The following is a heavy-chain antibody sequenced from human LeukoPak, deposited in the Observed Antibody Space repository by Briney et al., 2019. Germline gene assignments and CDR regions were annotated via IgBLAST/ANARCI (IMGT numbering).Heavy chain of an antibody. V-gene: IGHV4-59*12. J-gene: IGHJ4*02. D-gene: IGHD6-13*01. CDR1: GGSISSYY. CDR2: IYYSGST. Sequence: SETLSLTCTVSGGSISSYYWSWIRQPPGKGLEWIGYIYYSGSTNYSPSLKSRVTISVDKSKNQFSLKLSSVTAADTAVYYCAARAAAEIGPHGFDWGQGTLVTVSS. CDR3: AARAAAEIGPHGFD.